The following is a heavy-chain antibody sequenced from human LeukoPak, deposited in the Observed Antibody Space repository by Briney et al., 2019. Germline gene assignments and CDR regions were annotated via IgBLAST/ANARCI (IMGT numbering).Heavy chain of an antibody. CDR1: GGTFSSYA. J-gene: IGHJ4*02. V-gene: IGHV1-69*01. D-gene: IGHD3-10*01. CDR2: IIPIFGTA. Sequence: SVKVPCKASGGTFSSYAISWVRQAPGQGLEWVGGIIPIFGTANYAQKFQGRVTITADESTSTAYMELSSLRSEDTAVYYCATTLGGILQGGWGQGTLVTVSS. CDR3: ATTLGGILQGG.